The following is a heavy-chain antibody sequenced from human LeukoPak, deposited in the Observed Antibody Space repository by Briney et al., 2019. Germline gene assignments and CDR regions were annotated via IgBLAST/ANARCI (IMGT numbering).Heavy chain of an antibody. CDR1: GGSISSYY. D-gene: IGHD3-10*01. J-gene: IGHJ4*02. CDR3: ARVPHGSGRVFDY. CDR2: IYYSGST. Sequence: SETLSLTCTVSGGSISSYYWSWIRQPPGKGLEWIGHIYYSGSTNYNPSLKSRVTISVDTSKNQFSLKLSSVTAADTAVYYCARVPHGSGRVFDYWGQGTLVTVSS. V-gene: IGHV4-59*01.